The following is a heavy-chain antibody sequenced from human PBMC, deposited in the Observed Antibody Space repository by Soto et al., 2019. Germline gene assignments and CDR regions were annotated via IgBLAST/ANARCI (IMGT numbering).Heavy chain of an antibody. J-gene: IGHJ4*02. V-gene: IGHV4-30-4*01. CDR2: IFYTGST. D-gene: IGHD5-12*01. CDR1: GGTINSGDYF. CDR3: ARVKATLYRHYYFDY. Sequence: SETLSLTCSVSGGTINSGDYFWSWIRQPPGKGLEWIGSIFYTGSTYYSPSLKSRASMSMDTSKTLFSLRLRSLTAADTAVYFCARVKATLYRHYYFDYWGQGTPVTVSS.